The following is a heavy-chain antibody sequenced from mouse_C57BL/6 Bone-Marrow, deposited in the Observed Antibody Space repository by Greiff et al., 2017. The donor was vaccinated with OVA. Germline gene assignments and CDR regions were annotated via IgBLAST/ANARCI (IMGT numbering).Heavy chain of an antibody. J-gene: IGHJ2*01. D-gene: IGHD2-3*01. Sequence: VQLQQSGPELVKPGASVKISCKASGYSFTSYYIHWVKQRPGQGLEWIGWIYPGSGNTKYNEKFKGKATLTAATSSSTAYMQLSSLTSEDSAVYYCARDDGYYWDFDYWGQGTTLTVSS. V-gene: IGHV1-66*01. CDR2: IYPGSGNT. CDR1: GYSFTSYY. CDR3: ARDDGYYWDFDY.